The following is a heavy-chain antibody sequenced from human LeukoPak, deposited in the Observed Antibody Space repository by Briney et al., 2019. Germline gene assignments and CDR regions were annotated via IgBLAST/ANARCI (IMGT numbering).Heavy chain of an antibody. CDR1: GGSISSSSYY. Sequence: PSETLSLTCTVSGGSISSSSYYWGWIRQPPGKGLEWIGSIYYSGSTYYNPSLKSRVTISVDTSKNQFSLKLSSVTAADTAVYYCARVGGHYGDYPYYYYYYMDIWGKGTTVTVSS. J-gene: IGHJ6*03. CDR2: IYYSGST. D-gene: IGHD4-17*01. V-gene: IGHV4-39*07. CDR3: ARVGGHYGDYPYYYYYYMDI.